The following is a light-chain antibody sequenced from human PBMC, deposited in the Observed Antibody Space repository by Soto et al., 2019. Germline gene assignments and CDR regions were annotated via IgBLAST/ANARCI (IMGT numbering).Light chain of an antibody. J-gene: IGKJ1*01. Sequence: EIXLTQXPXTLSXSPGERATLSXRASQSVSSSYLAWYQQKPGQAPRLLIYDTSSRATGIPDRFSGSGSGTDFTLAISRLEPEDFAVYYCQQCGSSPSFGQGTKVELK. CDR2: DTS. CDR1: QSVSSSY. V-gene: IGKV3-20*01. CDR3: QQCGSSPS.